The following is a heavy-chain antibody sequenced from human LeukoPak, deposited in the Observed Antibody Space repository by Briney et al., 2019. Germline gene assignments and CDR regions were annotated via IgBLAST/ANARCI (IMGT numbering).Heavy chain of an antibody. CDR2: IIPIFGTA. D-gene: IGHD2-21*02. CDR1: GYTFTSYG. J-gene: IGHJ4*02. V-gene: IGHV1-69*06. Sequence: SVKVSCKASGYTFTSYGISWVRQAPGQGLEWMGGIIPIFGTANYAQKFQGRVTITADKSTSTAYMELSSLRSEDTAVYYCHAYCGGDCYPYPFDYWGQGTLVTVSS. CDR3: HAYCGGDCYPYPFDY.